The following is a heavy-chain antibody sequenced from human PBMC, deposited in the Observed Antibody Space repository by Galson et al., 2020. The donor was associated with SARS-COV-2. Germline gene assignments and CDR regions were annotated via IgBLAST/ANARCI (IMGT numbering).Heavy chain of an antibody. V-gene: IGHV3-30*04. D-gene: IGHD2-21*02. CDR3: ARAPLGHDFYRGGGTFDL. CDR2: ISYDGRHQ. Sequence: GESLKISCAASGFTFSDYAIQWVRQAPGKGLEWAAAISYDGRHQYYADSVKGRFTISRDNSKNTLYLQMNSLRAEDTAMYYCARAPLGHDFYRGGGTFDLWGQGTVVTVSS. CDR1: GFTFSDYA. J-gene: IGHJ3*01.